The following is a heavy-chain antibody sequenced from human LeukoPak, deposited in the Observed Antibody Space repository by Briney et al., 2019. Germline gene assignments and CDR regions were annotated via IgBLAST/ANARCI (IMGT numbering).Heavy chain of an antibody. CDR1: GFTFSSYA. V-gene: IGHV3-23*01. D-gene: IGHD1-26*01. Sequence: PGGSLRLSCAASGFTFSSYAMSWVRQAPGKGLEWVSAISGSGGSTYYADSVKGRFTISRDNSKNTLYLQMNSLRAEDTAVYCCAKFPKWELESGYFDYWGQGTLVTVSS. CDR3: AKFPKWELESGYFDY. J-gene: IGHJ4*02. CDR2: ISGSGGST.